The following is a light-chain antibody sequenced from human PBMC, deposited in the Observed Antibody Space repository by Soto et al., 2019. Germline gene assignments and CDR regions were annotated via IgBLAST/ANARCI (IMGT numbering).Light chain of an antibody. J-gene: IGLJ2*01. CDR3: SSSSRSTTLVV. CDR2: DII. Sequence: QSALTQPASVSGSPGQSITISCTGTSSDVGAFTSVSWYQQHPGKAPKLIIYDIIHRPSGVSDRFSGSKSVNTASLTISGLQHEDEATYHCSSSSRSTTLVVFGGGTKLTVL. CDR1: SSDVGAFTS. V-gene: IGLV2-14*03.